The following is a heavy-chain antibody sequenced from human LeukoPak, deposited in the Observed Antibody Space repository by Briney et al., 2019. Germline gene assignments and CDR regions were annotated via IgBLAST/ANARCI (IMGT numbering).Heavy chain of an antibody. CDR3: ARDWITMVRGVIGSHYYGMDV. V-gene: IGHV1-18*01. J-gene: IGHJ6*02. D-gene: IGHD3-10*01. Sequence: ASVKVSCKASGYTFTSYGISWVRQAPGQGLEWMGWISAYNGNTNYAQKLQGRVTMTTDTSTSTAYMELRSLRSDDTAVYYRARDWITMVRGVIGSHYYGMDVWGQGTTVTVSS. CDR2: ISAYNGNT. CDR1: GYTFTSYG.